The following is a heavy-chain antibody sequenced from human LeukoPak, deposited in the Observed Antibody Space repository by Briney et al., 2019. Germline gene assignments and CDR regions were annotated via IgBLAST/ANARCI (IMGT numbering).Heavy chain of an antibody. V-gene: IGHV4-30-4*01. CDR2: IYYSGST. Sequence: KSSETLSLTCTVSGGSISSGDYYWSWIRQPPGKGLEWIGYIYYSGSTYYNPSLKSRVTISVDTSKNQFSLKLSSVTAADTAVYYCARARYDILTGYPVFDYWGQGTLVTVPS. CDR3: ARARYDILTGYPVFDY. J-gene: IGHJ4*02. D-gene: IGHD3-9*01. CDR1: GGSISSGDYY.